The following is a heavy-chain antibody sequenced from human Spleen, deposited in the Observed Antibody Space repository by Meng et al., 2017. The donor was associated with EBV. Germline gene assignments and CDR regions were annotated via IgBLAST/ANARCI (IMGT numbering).Heavy chain of an antibody. Sequence: QVQAPESGPGMVKPLDPLSLPFAGSGYSISSGYWWGWIRQPPGKGLEWIGYISYSGNTHYNPSLKSRVTMSIGTSKNQFSLNLSSVTAVDTAVYYCVRYNSGGNSRTFDYWGQGTLVTVSS. V-gene: IGHV4-28*01. D-gene: IGHD1-26*01. CDR2: ISYSGNT. J-gene: IGHJ4*02. CDR3: VRYNSGGNSRTFDY. CDR1: GYSISSGYW.